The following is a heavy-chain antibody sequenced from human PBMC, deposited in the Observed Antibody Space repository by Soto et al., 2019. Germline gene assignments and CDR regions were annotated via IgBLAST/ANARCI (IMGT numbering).Heavy chain of an antibody. CDR2: IYYSGST. CDR1: GGSISSSSYF. V-gene: IGHV4-39*07. D-gene: IGHD3-10*01. Sequence: SETLSLTCSVSGGSISSSSYFWGWVRQPPGKGLEWIGSIYYSGSTYYNTSLKSRVTVSVDTSKNQISLKLSSVTAADTAVYYCARALPGITMVRGDSFDYWGQGTLVTVSS. CDR3: ARALPGITMVRGDSFDY. J-gene: IGHJ4*02.